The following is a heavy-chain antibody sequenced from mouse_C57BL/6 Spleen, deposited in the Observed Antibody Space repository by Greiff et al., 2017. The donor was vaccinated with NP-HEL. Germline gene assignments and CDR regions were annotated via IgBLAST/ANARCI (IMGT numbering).Heavy chain of an antibody. CDR1: GFTFSSYA. D-gene: IGHD2-5*01. V-gene: IGHV5-4*01. J-gene: IGHJ2*01. CDR2: ISDGGSYT. CDR3: ARDSYSNPYDY. Sequence: DVMLVESGGGLVKPGGSLKLSCAASGFTFSSYAMSWVRQTPEKRLEWVATISDGGSYTYYPDNVKGRFTISRDNAKNNLYLQMSHLKSEDTAMYYCARDSYSNPYDYWGQGTTRTVSS.